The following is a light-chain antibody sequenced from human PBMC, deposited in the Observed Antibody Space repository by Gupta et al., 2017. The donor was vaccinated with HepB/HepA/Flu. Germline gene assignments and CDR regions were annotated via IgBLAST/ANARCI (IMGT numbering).Light chain of an antibody. J-gene: IGKJ4*01. CDR2: GAS. V-gene: IGKV3-15*01. Sequence: IVMTQSSATLSVSPGERATLSCRASQSVSSNFAWYQQKPGQAPRLLIYGASTRATGIPARFGGSGSGTEFTLTISSLQSEDFAVYYCQQYNNWPPVTFGGGTKVEIK. CDR3: QQYNNWPPVT. CDR1: QSVSSN.